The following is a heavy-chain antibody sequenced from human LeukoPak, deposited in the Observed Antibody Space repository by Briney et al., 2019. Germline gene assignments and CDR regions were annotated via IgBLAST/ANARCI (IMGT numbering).Heavy chain of an antibody. V-gene: IGHV3-30*02. D-gene: IGHD2-2*01. J-gene: IGHJ4*02. Sequence: GGSLRLSCKASGLRFSRGGMHWIRQAPGKGLEWLAFIQYDESSKYYADSVKGRFTISRDNSKHTLYLQMNSLRAEDTAVYYCSKWKAIVLVPAARSPIDYWGQGTLVTVSS. CDR3: SKWKAIVLVPAARSPIDY. CDR1: GLRFSRGG. CDR2: IQYDESSK.